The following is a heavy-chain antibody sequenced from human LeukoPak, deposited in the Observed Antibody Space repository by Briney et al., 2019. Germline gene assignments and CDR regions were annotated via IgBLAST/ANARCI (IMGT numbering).Heavy chain of an antibody. CDR3: ATPGYSTPLCNYYYYYGMDV. Sequence: ASVKVSCKASGYTFTGYYMHWVRQAPGQGLEWMGWINPNSGGTNYAQKFQGWVTMTRDTSISTAYMELSSLRSEDTAVYYCATPGYSTPLCNYYYYYGMDVWGQGTTVTVSS. V-gene: IGHV1-2*04. CDR1: GYTFTGYY. D-gene: IGHD6-13*01. J-gene: IGHJ6*02. CDR2: INPNSGGT.